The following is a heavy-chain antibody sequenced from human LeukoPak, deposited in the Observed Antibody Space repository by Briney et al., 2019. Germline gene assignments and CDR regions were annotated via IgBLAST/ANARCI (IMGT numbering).Heavy chain of an antibody. CDR3: AGRIAAAGTYIGFDP. V-gene: IGHV4-39*07. CDR2: IYYSGST. J-gene: IGHJ5*02. CDR1: GGSISSSSYY. D-gene: IGHD6-13*01. Sequence: SETLSLTCTVSGGSISSSSYYWGWIRQPPGKGPEWIGSIYYSGSTYYNPSLKSRVTISVDTSKNQFSLKLSSVTAADTAVYYCAGRIAAAGTYIGFDPWGQGTLVTVSS.